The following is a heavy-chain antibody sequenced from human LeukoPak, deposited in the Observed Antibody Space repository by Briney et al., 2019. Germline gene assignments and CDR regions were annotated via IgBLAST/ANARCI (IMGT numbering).Heavy chain of an antibody. J-gene: IGHJ4*02. V-gene: IGHV4-61*02. Sequence: SQTLSLTCTVSGGSISSGSYYWSWIRQPAGKGLEWIGRIYTSGSTNYNPSLKSRVTISVDTSKNQFSLKPSSVTAADTAVYYCARVMGYGDYPFDYWGQGTLVTVSS. D-gene: IGHD4-17*01. CDR2: IYTSGST. CDR3: ARVMGYGDYPFDY. CDR1: GGSISSGSYY.